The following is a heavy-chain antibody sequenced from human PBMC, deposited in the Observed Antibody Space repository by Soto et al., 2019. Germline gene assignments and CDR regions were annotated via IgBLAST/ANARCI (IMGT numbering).Heavy chain of an antibody. D-gene: IGHD3-22*01. V-gene: IGHV1-18*04. CDR2: INAYNGDT. CDR3: AKEYDSSGYYPDY. CDR1: GYIFTDYY. J-gene: IGHJ4*02. Sequence: ASVKVSCKASGYIFTDYYMHWVRQAPGQELEWMGRINAYNGDTNYAQKLQGRVAMTTDTSTSTAYMELSSLRAEDTALYYCAKEYDSSGYYPDYWGQGTLVTVSS.